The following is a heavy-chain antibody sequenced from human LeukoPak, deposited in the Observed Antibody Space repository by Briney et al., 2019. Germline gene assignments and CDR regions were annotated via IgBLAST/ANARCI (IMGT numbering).Heavy chain of an antibody. CDR3: ARESTTVTIDY. Sequence: SETLSLTCTVSGGSLSSGGYYWSWLRQHPGTGLEWIGYIYYSGSTYYNPSLKSRVTISVDTSKNQFSLKLSSVTAADTAVYYCARESTTVTIDYWGQGTLVTVSS. CDR1: GGSLSSGGYY. D-gene: IGHD4-17*01. CDR2: IYYSGST. V-gene: IGHV4-31*03. J-gene: IGHJ4*02.